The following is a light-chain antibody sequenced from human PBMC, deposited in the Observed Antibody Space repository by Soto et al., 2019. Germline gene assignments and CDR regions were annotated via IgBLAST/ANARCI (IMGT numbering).Light chain of an antibody. V-gene: IGLV1-44*01. CDR1: GSNIGENA. J-gene: IGLJ3*02. CDR3: AAWDDSLKAML. Sequence: QSVLTQPPSASGTPGQTVTISCSGSGSNIGENAVNWYQHLPGTAPQLLIYSNALRPSGVPHRFSGSKSGTAGSLAISGLQSEDEAHYYYAAWDDSLKAMLFGGGTKLTVL. CDR2: SNA.